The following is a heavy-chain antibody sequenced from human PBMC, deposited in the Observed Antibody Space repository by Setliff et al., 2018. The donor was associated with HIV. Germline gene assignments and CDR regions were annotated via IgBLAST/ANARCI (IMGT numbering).Heavy chain of an antibody. CDR2: IHYSGIT. CDR3: ARYKCINFACVGFDI. J-gene: IGHJ3*02. D-gene: IGHD3-9*01. V-gene: IGHV4-59*01. CDR1: GGSISSDY. Sequence: KASETLSLTFTVSGGSISSDYWSWIRQPPGKGLEWTGSIHYSGITHYNPSLKSRLTMSVDTSKNQVSLKLTSVTAADTAVYYCARYKCINFACVGFDIWGQGTVVTVSS.